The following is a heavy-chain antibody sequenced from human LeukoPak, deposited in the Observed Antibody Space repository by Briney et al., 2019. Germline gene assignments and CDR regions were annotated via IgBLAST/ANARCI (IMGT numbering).Heavy chain of an antibody. V-gene: IGHV3-7*01. D-gene: IGHD1-26*01. CDR3: ARDKIVGASKFDY. CDR2: IKQDESEK. J-gene: IGHJ4*02. Sequence: GGSLRLSXAVSGFTFSNYWMSWVRQTPGKGLEWLAHIKQDESEKYYVDSVKGRFTISRDNAKNSLYLQMNSLRAEDTAIYYCARDKIVGASKFDYWGQGTLVTVSS. CDR1: GFTFSNYW.